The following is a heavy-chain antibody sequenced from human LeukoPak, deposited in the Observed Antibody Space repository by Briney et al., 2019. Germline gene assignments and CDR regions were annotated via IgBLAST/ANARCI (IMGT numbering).Heavy chain of an antibody. J-gene: IGHJ6*03. CDR1: GFTFTNYN. CDR2: ISSTSNYI. Sequence: PGGSLRLSCAASGFTFTNYNMNWVRQAPGKGLEWVSSISSTSNYISYTDSLKGRFTISRDNVKNSVFLQMNSLRAEDTAVYYCARDSNQWAYKGGYYYYMDVWGKGTTVTVSS. V-gene: IGHV3-21*01. CDR3: ARDSNQWAYKGGYYYYMDV. D-gene: IGHD1-14*01.